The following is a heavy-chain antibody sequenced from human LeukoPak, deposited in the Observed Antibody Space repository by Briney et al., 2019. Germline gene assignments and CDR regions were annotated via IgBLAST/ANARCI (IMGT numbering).Heavy chain of an antibody. D-gene: IGHD1-26*01. Sequence: GGSLRLSCAASGFTFSSYSMSWVRQAPGKGLEWVSAITGSGGSTYYADSVKGRFTTSRDNSKDTLYLQVNSLRAEDTAVYYCAKGGKWDVTPFDYWGQGTLVTVSS. CDR3: AKGGKWDVTPFDY. V-gene: IGHV3-23*01. J-gene: IGHJ4*02. CDR2: ITGSGGST. CDR1: GFTFSSYS.